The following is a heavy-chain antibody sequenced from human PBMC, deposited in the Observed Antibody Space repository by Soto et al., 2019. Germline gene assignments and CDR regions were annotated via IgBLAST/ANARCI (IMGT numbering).Heavy chain of an antibody. D-gene: IGHD3-10*01. CDR2: IIPIFGTA. V-gene: IGHV1-69*01. CDR1: GGTFSSYA. J-gene: IGHJ4*02. Sequence: QVQPVQSGAEVKKPGSSVKVSCKASGGTFSSYAISWVRQAPGQGLEWMGGIIPIFGTANYAQKFQGRVTITADESTSTAYMELSSLRSEDTAVYYCARGLGYYGSGSSYYFDYWGQGTLVTVSS. CDR3: ARGLGYYGSGSSYYFDY.